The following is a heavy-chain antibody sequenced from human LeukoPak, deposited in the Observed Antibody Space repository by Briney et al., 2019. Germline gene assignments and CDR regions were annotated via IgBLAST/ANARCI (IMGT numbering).Heavy chain of an antibody. CDR3: ARDPGNSGYDSTDY. CDR2: INPNSGGT. Sequence: GASVKVSCKASGYTFTGYYMHWVRQAPGQGLEWIGWINPNSGGTNYAQKFQGRVTMTRDRSISTAYMELSRLRSDDTAVYYCARDPGNSGYDSTDYWGQGTLRTVSS. V-gene: IGHV1-2*02. CDR1: GYTFTGYY. J-gene: IGHJ4*02. D-gene: IGHD5-12*01.